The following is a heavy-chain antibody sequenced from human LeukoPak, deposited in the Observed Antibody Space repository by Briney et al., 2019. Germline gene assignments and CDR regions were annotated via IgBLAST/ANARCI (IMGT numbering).Heavy chain of an antibody. V-gene: IGHV1-2*02. CDR1: GYTFTGYY. Sequence: GASVKVSCKASGYTFTGYYMHWVRQAPGQRLEWMGWINPNSGGTNYAQKFQGRVTMTRDTSISTAYMELSRLRSDDTAVYYCARGDTMIVVVIPEFDYWGQGTLVTASS. J-gene: IGHJ4*02. CDR2: INPNSGGT. D-gene: IGHD3-22*01. CDR3: ARGDTMIVVVIPEFDY.